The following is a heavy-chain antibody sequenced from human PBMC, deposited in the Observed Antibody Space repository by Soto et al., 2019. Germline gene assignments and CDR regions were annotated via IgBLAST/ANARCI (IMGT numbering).Heavy chain of an antibody. V-gene: IGHV1-18*01. J-gene: IGHJ4*02. CDR3: ASDGVAVTTGFSGY. Sequence: ASVNVSCKYSGYTFPSYSSSWVGRAPGQGIEGMGWINVFNGNRKYAQKFEGRVTMTTDTSTSTVSMELRSLTSDDTAVYYCASDGVAVTTGFSGYWGQGTLVTVSS. CDR2: INVFNGNR. D-gene: IGHD4-4*01. CDR1: GYTFPSYS.